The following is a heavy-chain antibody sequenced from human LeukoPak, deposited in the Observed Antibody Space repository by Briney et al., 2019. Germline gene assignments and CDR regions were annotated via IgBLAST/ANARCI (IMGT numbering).Heavy chain of an antibody. V-gene: IGHV4-39*07. CDR3: ARDFNYCSGGSCYYEYAFDI. CDR2: IYYSGST. D-gene: IGHD2-15*01. CDR1: GGSISGSSYY. J-gene: IGHJ3*02. Sequence: SETLSLTCTVSGGSISGSSYYWGWIRQPPGKGLEWIGSIYYSGSTYYNPSLKSRVTISVDTSKNQFSLKLSSVTAADTAVYYCARDFNYCSGGSCYYEYAFDIWGQGTMVTVSS.